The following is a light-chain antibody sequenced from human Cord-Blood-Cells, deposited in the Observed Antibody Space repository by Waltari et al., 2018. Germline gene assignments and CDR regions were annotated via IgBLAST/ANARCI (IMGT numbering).Light chain of an antibody. J-gene: IGLJ3*02. Sequence: QSALTQPASVSGSPGQSITISCTGTSSDVGGYNYVSWYQQHPGKAPKLMFYDASNRPSGVSNRFSGSKSCNTASLTISGLQAEDEADYYCSSYTSSSTWVFGGGTKLTVL. V-gene: IGLV2-14*03. CDR3: SSYTSSSTWV. CDR1: SSDVGGYNY. CDR2: DAS.